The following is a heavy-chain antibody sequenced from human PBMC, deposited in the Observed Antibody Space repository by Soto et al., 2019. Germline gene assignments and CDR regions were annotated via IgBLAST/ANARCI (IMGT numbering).Heavy chain of an antibody. CDR1: GFNVGDYE. J-gene: IGHJ6*02. CDR3: ARGRYALGV. V-gene: IGHV3-48*03. Sequence: EVQLVESGGGLVQPGGSLRLSCAASGFNVGDYEMNWVCQAPGKGLEWISMITSGGTVFYYADSVRGRFAISRDDTENSLHLQMNSLRVEDTAMYYCARGRYALGVWGQGTTVTVSS. CDR2: ITSGGTVF. D-gene: IGHD3-9*01.